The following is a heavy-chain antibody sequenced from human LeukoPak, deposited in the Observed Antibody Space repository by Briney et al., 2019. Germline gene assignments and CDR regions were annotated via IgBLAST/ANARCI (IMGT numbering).Heavy chain of an antibody. Sequence: GGSLRLSCDASGFIFSDYYMIWVRQAPGKGLECISYISNPSSTRYYADFVKGRFTISRDNAKNSLYLQMNSLRAEDTAVYYCANGADSSGCSDYWGQGTLVTVSS. V-gene: IGHV3-11*04. J-gene: IGHJ4*02. CDR3: ANGADSSGCSDY. CDR2: ISNPSSTR. CDR1: GFIFSDYY. D-gene: IGHD3-22*01.